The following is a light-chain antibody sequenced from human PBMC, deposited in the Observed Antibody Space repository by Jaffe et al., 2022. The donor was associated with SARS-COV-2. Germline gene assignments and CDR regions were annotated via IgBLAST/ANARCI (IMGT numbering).Light chain of an antibody. J-gene: IGLJ2*01. CDR2: DIS. CDR1: TNDVGAYNS. Sequence: QSALTQPTSVSGSLGQSVTISCTGTTNDVGAYNSASWYQQHPGKAPKLLIYDISNRPSGISTRFSGSRSGNTASLTISGLQADDEADYYCSSRTSSGTLVFGGGAKLTVL. V-gene: IGLV2-14*03. CDR3: SSRTSSGTLV.